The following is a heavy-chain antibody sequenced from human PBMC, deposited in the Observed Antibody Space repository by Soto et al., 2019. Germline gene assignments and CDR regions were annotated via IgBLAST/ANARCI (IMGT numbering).Heavy chain of an antibody. CDR3: ATAYYDLWSGYFSSNWFDP. CDR2: FDPEDGET. V-gene: IGHV1-24*01. D-gene: IGHD3-3*01. CDR1: GYTLTELS. Sequence: ASVKVSCKVSGYTLTELSMHWVRQAPGKGLEWMGGFDPEDGETIYAQKFQGRVTMTEDTSTDTAYMELSSLRSEDTAVYYCATAYYDLWSGYFSSNWFDPWGQGTLVTVSS. J-gene: IGHJ5*02.